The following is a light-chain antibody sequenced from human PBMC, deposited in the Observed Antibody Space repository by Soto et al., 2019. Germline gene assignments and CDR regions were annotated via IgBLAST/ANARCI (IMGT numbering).Light chain of an antibody. V-gene: IGLV1-44*01. Sequence: QSVLTQPPSASGTPGQRVTISCSGSSSNIGSTSVYWYQQLPGTAPKLLIYSNDRRPSGVPDRLSASKSGTSASLAISGLQSEDEAAYYCAAWDNSLSGWVFGGGTKVTVL. CDR2: SND. CDR1: SSNIGSTS. CDR3: AAWDNSLSGWV. J-gene: IGLJ3*02.